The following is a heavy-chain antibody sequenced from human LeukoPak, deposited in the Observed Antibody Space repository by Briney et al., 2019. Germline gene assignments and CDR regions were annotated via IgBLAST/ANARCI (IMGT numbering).Heavy chain of an antibody. V-gene: IGHV3-23*01. D-gene: IGHD6-19*01. Sequence: GGSLRLSCAASGFTFSSYAMSWVRQAPGKGLEWVSAISGSGGSTYYADSVKGRFTISRDNSKNTLYLQMNSLRAEDTAVYYCAKDLISGWYLLTHPVHDYWGQGTLVTVSS. CDR1: GFTFSSYA. CDR3: AKDLISGWYLLTHPVHDY. J-gene: IGHJ4*02. CDR2: ISGSGGST.